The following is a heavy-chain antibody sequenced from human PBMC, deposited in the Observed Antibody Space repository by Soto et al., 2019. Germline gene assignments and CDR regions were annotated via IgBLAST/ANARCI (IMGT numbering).Heavy chain of an antibody. J-gene: IGHJ4*02. V-gene: IGHV1-69*13. CDR1: GGTFSSYA. CDR3: ARGEIVVVPAAEYYFDY. CDR2: IIPIFGTA. D-gene: IGHD2-2*01. Sequence: SVKVSCKASGGTFSSYAISWVRQAPGQGLEWMGGIIPIFGTANYAQKFQGRVTITADESTSTAYMELSSLRSEDTAVYYCARGEIVVVPAAEYYFDYWGQGTLVTVSS.